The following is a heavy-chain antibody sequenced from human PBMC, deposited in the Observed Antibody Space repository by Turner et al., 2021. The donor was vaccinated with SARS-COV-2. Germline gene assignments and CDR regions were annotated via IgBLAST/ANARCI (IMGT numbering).Heavy chain of an antibody. CDR3: AKDGAPFLLYFGEPTFYFDY. J-gene: IGHJ4*02. CDR2: ISYDGSNK. D-gene: IGHD3-10*01. Sequence: QVQLVESGGGGVEPGRSLRLSCAASGFTFRSHGMHWVRQAPGKWLEWVAVISYDGSNKYYADSVKGRFTISRNNSQNTLNLQMNSLRAEDTAVYYCAKDGAPFLLYFGEPTFYFDYWGQGTLLTVSS. CDR1: GFTFRSHG. V-gene: IGHV3-30*18.